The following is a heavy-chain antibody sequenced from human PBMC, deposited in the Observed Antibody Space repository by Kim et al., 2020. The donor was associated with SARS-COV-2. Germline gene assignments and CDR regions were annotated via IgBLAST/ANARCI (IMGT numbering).Heavy chain of an antibody. CDR1: GGTFSSYA. D-gene: IGHD3-10*01. J-gene: IGHJ6*02. V-gene: IGHV1-69*13. CDR3: AIETRLWFGENNPDLTYYYYYGMDV. Sequence: SVKVSCKASGGTFSSYAISWVRQAPGQGLEWMGGIIPIFGTANYAQKFQGRVTITADESTSTAYMELSSLRSEDTAVYYCAIETRLWFGENNPDLTYYYYYGMDVWGQGTTFTVSS. CDR2: IIPIFGTA.